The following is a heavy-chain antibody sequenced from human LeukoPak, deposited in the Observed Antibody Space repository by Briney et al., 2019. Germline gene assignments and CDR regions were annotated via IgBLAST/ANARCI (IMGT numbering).Heavy chain of an antibody. V-gene: IGHV3-23*01. D-gene: IGHD6-19*01. CDR2: ISGSGGST. J-gene: IGHJ4*02. Sequence: QPGGSLRLSRAASRFTFSSYAMSWVRQAPGKGLEWVSAISGSGGSTYYADSVKGRFTISRDNSKNTLYLQMNSLRAEDTAVYYCAKGPLIEVAGTTWDYWGQGTLVTVSS. CDR1: RFTFSSYA. CDR3: AKGPLIEVAGTTWDY.